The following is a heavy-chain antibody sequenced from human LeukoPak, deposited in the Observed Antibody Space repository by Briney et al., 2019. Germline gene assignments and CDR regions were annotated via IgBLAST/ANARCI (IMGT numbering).Heavy chain of an antibody. CDR2: MNPTSGHT. J-gene: IGHJ4*02. Sequence: ASVKVSYMASGYTFTSYDINGVRQAPGQGLEWMGWMNPTSGHTGYVQKFQGRITMTRDTSVSTAYMELNSLTSEDTAVYYCARSPVGVRKKHDHWGQGTLVIVSS. D-gene: IGHD3-10*01. V-gene: IGHV1-8*01. CDR3: ARSPVGVRKKHDH. CDR1: GYTFTSYD.